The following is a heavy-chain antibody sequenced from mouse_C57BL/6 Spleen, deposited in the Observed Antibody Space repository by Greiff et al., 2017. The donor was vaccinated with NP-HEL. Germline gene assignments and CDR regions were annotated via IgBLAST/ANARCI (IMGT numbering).Heavy chain of an antibody. CDR2: IDPETGGT. CDR1: GYTFTDYE. CDR3: TIYYYGSHAMDY. D-gene: IGHD1-1*01. V-gene: IGHV1-15*01. Sequence: QVQLKESGAELVRPGASVTLSCKASGYTFTDYEMHWVKQTPVHGLEWIGAIDPETGGTAYNQKFKGKAILTADKSSSTAYMELRSLTSEDSAVYYCTIYYYGSHAMDYWGQGTSVTVSS. J-gene: IGHJ4*01.